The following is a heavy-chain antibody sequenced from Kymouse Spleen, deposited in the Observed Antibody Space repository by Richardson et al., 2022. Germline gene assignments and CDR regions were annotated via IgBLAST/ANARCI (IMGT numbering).Heavy chain of an antibody. J-gene: IGHJ6*02. D-gene: IGHD1-7*01. CDR3: ARENLYNWNYVSHYGMDV. Sequence: EVQLVESGGGLVQPGGSLRLSCAASGFTFSSYWMHWVRQAPGKGLVWVSRINSDGSSTSYADSVKGRFTISRDNAKNTLYLQMNSLRAEDTAVYYCARENLYNWNYVSHYGMDVWGQGTTVTVSS. CDR2: INSDGSST. CDR1: GFTFSSYW. V-gene: IGHV3-74*01.